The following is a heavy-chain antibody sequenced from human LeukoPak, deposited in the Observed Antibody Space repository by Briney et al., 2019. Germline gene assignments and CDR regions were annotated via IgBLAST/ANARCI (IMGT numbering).Heavy chain of an antibody. CDR1: GYTFTSYG. V-gene: IGHV1-18*01. CDR2: ISAYNGNT. CDR3: ARGDYGDSIYGMDV. Sequence: ASVKVSSKASGYTFTSYGISWVRQAPGQGLEWMGWISAYNGNTNYAQKLQRRVTMPTDTSTSTAYMELRSLRSDDTAVYYCARGDYGDSIYGMDVWGQGTTVTVSS. J-gene: IGHJ6*02. D-gene: IGHD4-17*01.